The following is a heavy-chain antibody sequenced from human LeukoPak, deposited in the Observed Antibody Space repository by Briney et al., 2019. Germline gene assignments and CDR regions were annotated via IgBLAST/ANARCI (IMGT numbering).Heavy chain of an antibody. V-gene: IGHV3-48*04. Sequence: GGSLRLSCATPGGTFSIYSINWVRQAPGKGLEWVSYISSSSRTKYYADSVKGLFIISKDNANNSLYLQMDSLIAKDTALYSCASQAGGSSTRAFDIWGQGTLVTVSS. CDR3: ASQAGGSSTRAFDI. CDR1: GGTFSIYS. J-gene: IGHJ4*02. CDR2: ISSSSRTK. D-gene: IGHD2-15*01.